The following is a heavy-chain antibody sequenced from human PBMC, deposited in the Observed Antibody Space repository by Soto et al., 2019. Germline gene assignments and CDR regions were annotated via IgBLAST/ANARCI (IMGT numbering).Heavy chain of an antibody. V-gene: IGHV4-39*01. CDR3: ARHGRHEAQSPNSWFDP. Sequence: PSETLSLACTVSGGSISSSSYHWGWIRQPPGKGLEWIGSIHYSGNTYYNPSLKSRVSMSVDTSKNQFSLNLSSVTAADTAVYYFARHGRHEAQSPNSWFDPWGQGALVT. CDR2: IHYSGNT. J-gene: IGHJ5*02. CDR1: GGSISSSSYH.